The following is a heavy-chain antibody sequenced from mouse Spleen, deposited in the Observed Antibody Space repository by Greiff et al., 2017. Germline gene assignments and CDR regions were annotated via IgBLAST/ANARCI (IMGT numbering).Heavy chain of an antibody. J-gene: IGHJ2*01. CDR1: GYTFTSYW. D-gene: IGHD2-14*01. CDR2: IDPSDSYT. V-gene: IGHV1-50*01. Sequence: QVQLQQPGAELVKPGASVKLSCKASGYTFTSYWMQWVKQRPGQGLEWIGEIDPSDSYTNYNQKFKGKATLTVDTSSGTAYMQLSSLTSEDSAVYYCARNLGLEYWGQGTTLTGSS. CDR3: ARNLGLEY.